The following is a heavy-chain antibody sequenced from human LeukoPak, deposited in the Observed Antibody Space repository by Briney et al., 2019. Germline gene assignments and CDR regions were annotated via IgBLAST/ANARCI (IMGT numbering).Heavy chain of an antibody. Sequence: ASVTVSCTASGYTFTSYGISWVRQAPGQGLEWMGWISAYNGNTNYAQKLQGRVTMTTDTSTSTAYMELRSLRSDDTAVYYCARVRTRGVYAVGSWFDPWGQGTLVTVSS. CDR3: ARVRTRGVYAVGSWFDP. CDR2: ISAYNGNT. CDR1: GYTFTSYG. V-gene: IGHV1-18*01. J-gene: IGHJ5*02. D-gene: IGHD2-8*01.